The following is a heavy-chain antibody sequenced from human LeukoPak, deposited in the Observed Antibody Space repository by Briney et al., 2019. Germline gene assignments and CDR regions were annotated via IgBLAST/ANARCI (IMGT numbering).Heavy chain of an antibody. Sequence: SETLSLTCAVYGGSFSGYYWSWIRQPPGKGLEWIGEINHSGSTNYNPSLKSRVTISVDTSKNQFSLKLSSVTAADTAVYYCARPVLRYFDWLSSGDAFDIWGQGTMVTVSS. D-gene: IGHD3-9*01. CDR2: INHSGST. CDR3: ARPVLRYFDWLSSGDAFDI. CDR1: GGSFSGYY. J-gene: IGHJ3*02. V-gene: IGHV4-34*01.